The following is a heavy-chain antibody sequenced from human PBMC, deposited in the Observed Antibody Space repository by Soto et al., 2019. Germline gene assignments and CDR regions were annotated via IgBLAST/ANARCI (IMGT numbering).Heavy chain of an antibody. D-gene: IGHD3-10*01. V-gene: IGHV3-30*18. CDR2: ISYDGSNK. CDR3: AKDKGGILWFGELFDYYYGMDV. CDR1: GFTFSSYV. J-gene: IGHJ6*02. Sequence: PGGSLRRSCAASGFTFSSYVMHWVRQAPGKGLEWVAVISYDGSNKYYADSVKGRFTISRDNSKNTLYLQMNSLRAEDTAVYYCAKDKGGILWFGELFDYYYGMDVWGQGTTVTVSS.